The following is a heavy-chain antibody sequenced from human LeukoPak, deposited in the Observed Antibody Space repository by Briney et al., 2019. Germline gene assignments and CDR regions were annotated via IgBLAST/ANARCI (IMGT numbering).Heavy chain of an antibody. D-gene: IGHD6-6*01. V-gene: IGHV4-38-2*02. CDR3: ARVESSSSGYDFDY. CDR2: IYHSGST. J-gene: IGHJ4*02. CDR1: GYSISSGYY. Sequence: ASETLSLTCTVSGYSISSGYYWGWIRQPPGKGLEWIGSIYHSGSTYYNPSLKSRVTISVDTSKNQFSLKLSSVTAADTAVYYCARVESSSSGYDFDYWGQGTLVTVSS.